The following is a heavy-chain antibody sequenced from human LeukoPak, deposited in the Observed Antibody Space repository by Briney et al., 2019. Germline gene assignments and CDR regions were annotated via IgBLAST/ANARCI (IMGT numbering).Heavy chain of an antibody. J-gene: IGHJ3*02. CDR2: ITGSGGST. CDR1: GFTFSSYA. CDR3: ARRSAAKDAFDI. D-gene: IGHD6-25*01. V-gene: IGHV3-23*01. Sequence: GGSLRLSCAASGFTFSSYAMSWVRQAPGKGLEWVSAITGSGGSTYYADSVKGRFTISRDNSKNTLYLQMSSLRAEDTAVYYCARRSAAKDAFDIWGQGTMVTVSS.